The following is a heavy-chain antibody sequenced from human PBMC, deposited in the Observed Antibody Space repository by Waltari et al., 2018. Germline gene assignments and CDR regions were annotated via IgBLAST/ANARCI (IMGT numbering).Heavy chain of an antibody. Sequence: QLQLQESGPGLVKPSETLSLTCTVSGGSISNGDYHWGWVRQPPGKGLEWISTIHYTGSTYYNPSLKSRLTISVDTSKNQVSLKLSSVTAADTAVYHCMRDQSSTVLDWGQGTLVTVSS. CDR2: IHYTGST. D-gene: IGHD1-1*01. V-gene: IGHV4-39*07. J-gene: IGHJ4*02. CDR1: GGSISNGDYH. CDR3: MRDQSSTVLD.